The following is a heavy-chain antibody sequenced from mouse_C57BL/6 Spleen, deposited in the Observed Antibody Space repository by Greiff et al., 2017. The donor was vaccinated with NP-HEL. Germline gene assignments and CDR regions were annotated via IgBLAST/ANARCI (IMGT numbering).Heavy chain of an antibody. V-gene: IGHV1-69*01. J-gene: IGHJ2*01. CDR1: GYTFTSYW. CDR3: ARGLYDDY. Sequence: VQLQQPGAELVMPGASVKLSCKASGYTFTSYWMHWVKQRPGQGLEWIGEIDPSDSYTNYNQKFKGKSTLTVDKSSSTAYMQLSSLTSEDSAVYYCARGLYDDYWGQGTTLTVSS. D-gene: IGHD2-3*01. CDR2: IDPSDSYT.